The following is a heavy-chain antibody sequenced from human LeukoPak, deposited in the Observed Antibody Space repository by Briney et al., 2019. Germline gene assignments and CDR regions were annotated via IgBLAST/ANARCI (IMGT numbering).Heavy chain of an antibody. J-gene: IGHJ4*02. CDR3: AKVRTEVGGEFDY. V-gene: IGHV3-30*02. D-gene: IGHD3-16*01. Sequence: GGSLRLSCAASGFTFSSYGMHWVRQAPGKGLEWVAFIRYDGSNTYYADSVKGRFTISRDNSKNTLYLQMNSLRAEDTAVYYCAKVRTEVGGEFDYWGQGTLVTVSS. CDR2: IRYDGSNT. CDR1: GFTFSSYG.